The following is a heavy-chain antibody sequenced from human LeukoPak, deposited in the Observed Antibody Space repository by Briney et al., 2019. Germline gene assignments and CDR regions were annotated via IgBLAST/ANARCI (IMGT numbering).Heavy chain of an antibody. CDR3: ARDGDYIDV. J-gene: IGHJ6*03. Sequence: GGSLRLSCEVSGFSFINNYISWVRQAPGKGLEWISVIYSGGTTYYTDSVKGRFTISRDNSNNTVYLQMNSLRAEDTAVYYCARDGDYIDVWGQGTTVAISS. CDR2: IYSGGTT. V-gene: IGHV3-53*01. CDR1: GFSFINNY.